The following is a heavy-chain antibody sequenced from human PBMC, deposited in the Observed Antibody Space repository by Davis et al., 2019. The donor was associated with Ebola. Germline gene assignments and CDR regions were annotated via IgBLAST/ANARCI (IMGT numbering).Heavy chain of an antibody. CDR2: INAGNGNT. V-gene: IGHV1-3*01. CDR3: ARGGESLLHYYYYGMDV. J-gene: IGHJ6*02. CDR1: GYTFTSYA. Sequence: ASVKVSCKASGYTFTSYAMHWVRQAPGQRLEWMGWINAGNGNTKYSQKFQGRVTITRDTSASTADMELSSLRSEDTAVYYCARGGESLLHYYYYGMDVWGQRTTVTVSS.